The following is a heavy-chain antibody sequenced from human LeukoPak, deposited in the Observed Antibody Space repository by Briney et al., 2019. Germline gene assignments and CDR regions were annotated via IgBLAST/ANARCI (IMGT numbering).Heavy chain of an antibody. D-gene: IGHD3-3*01. J-gene: IGHJ4*02. CDR2: IYSGGST. CDR3: ARGSGFWSGYDY. CDR1: GFTVSSNY. Sequence: PGGSLRPSCAASGFTVSSNYMSWVRQAAGKGLEWVSVIYSGGSTYYADSVRGRFSISRDNSKNTLYLQMDSLRAEDTAVYYCARGSGFWSGYDYWGQGTLVTVSS. V-gene: IGHV3-53*01.